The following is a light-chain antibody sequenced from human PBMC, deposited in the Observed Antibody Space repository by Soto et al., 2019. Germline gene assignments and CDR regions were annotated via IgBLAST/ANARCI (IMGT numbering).Light chain of an antibody. CDR2: AAS. CDR3: QQANSFPRT. J-gene: IGKJ1*01. Sequence: DIQMTQSPFSVSASIGDRVTITCRASQHIASWLAWYQQKPGKAPKLLIYAASNLQSGVPSRFSGSGSGTDFTLTISSLQPEDFATYYCQQANSFPRTFGQGTKVDIK. CDR1: QHIASW. V-gene: IGKV1D-12*01.